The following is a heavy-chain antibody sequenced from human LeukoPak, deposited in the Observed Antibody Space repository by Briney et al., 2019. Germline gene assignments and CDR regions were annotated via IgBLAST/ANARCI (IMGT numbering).Heavy chain of an antibody. CDR3: VKDMYPTVPTGGAFHV. CDR2: ISWNRGSI. CDR1: GFTFDDYA. V-gene: IGHV3-9*01. D-gene: IGHD2-8*01. Sequence: PGRSLRLSCAASGFTFDDYAMHWVRQSPGKGLEWVSGISWNRGSIGYADSVKGRFTISRDNATNSLYLQMNSLRPEDTAFYYCVKDMYPTVPTGGAFHVWGQGTMVTVSS. J-gene: IGHJ3*01.